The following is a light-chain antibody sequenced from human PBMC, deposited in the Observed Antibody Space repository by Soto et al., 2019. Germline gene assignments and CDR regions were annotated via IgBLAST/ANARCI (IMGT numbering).Light chain of an antibody. Sequence: QSALTQPASVSGSPGQSITIACTGTSSDVGGYKYVSWYQHHPGKAPKLMIYEVSNRPSGVSNRFSGSKSGNTASLTISGLQAEDEADYYCSSYSSSILVFGTGTKVTAL. V-gene: IGLV2-14*01. CDR2: EVS. CDR1: SSDVGGYKY. CDR3: SSYSSSILV. J-gene: IGLJ1*01.